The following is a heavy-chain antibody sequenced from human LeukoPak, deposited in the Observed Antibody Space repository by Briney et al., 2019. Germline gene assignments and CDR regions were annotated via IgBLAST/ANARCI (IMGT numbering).Heavy chain of an antibody. Sequence: PSETLSLTCAVYGGSFSGYYWSWIRQPPGKGLEWIGYIYYSGSTYYNPSLKSRVTISVDTSKNQFSLKLSSVTAADTAVYYCARETRWGYSGYDPFDYWGQGTLVTVSS. D-gene: IGHD5-12*01. CDR2: IYYSGST. J-gene: IGHJ4*02. CDR1: GGSFSGYY. V-gene: IGHV4-34*09. CDR3: ARETRWGYSGYDPFDY.